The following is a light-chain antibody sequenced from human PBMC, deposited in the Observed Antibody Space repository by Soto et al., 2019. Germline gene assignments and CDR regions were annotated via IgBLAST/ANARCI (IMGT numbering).Light chain of an antibody. J-gene: IGLJ2*01. CDR1: SSNIGSNT. Sequence: QSVLTQPPSVSGTRGQRVTISCSGSSSNIGSNTANWYQHLPGTAPKVLIYSNNRRPSGVPDRFSGSKSGTSASLAISGLQAEDEADYYCSSYTSSSTRVFGGGTKLTVL. CDR2: SNN. V-gene: IGLV1-44*01. CDR3: SSYTSSSTRV.